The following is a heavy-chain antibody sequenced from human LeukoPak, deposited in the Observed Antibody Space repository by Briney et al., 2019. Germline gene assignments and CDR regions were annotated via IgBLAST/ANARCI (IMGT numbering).Heavy chain of an antibody. D-gene: IGHD3-22*01. V-gene: IGHV3-23*01. CDR3: AKNYDSSGYYPGPFGY. J-gene: IGHJ4*02. Sequence: GGSLRLSCAASGFTFSSYAMSWVRQAPGKGREGVSAISGSDGSTYYADSVKGRFTISRDNSKNTLYLQMNSLRAEDTAVYYCAKNYDSSGYYPGPFGYWGQGTLVTVSS. CDR2: ISGSDGST. CDR1: GFTFSSYA.